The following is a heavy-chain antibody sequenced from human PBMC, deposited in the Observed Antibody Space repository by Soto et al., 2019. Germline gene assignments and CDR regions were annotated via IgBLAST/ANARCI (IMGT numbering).Heavy chain of an antibody. Sequence: EVQVLESGGGLVQPGGSLRLSCVVSGITFSGYGMTWVRQAPGKGLEWVSGISGNGGSTYYADSVKGRFTISRDNSENTLYLQMSGLRAEATAVSYCATVVTGADSSSSGFDSWGQGTLVTVSS. CDR2: ISGNGGST. CDR3: ATVVTGADSSSSGFDS. CDR1: GITFSGYG. V-gene: IGHV3-23*01. D-gene: IGHD6-6*01. J-gene: IGHJ4*02.